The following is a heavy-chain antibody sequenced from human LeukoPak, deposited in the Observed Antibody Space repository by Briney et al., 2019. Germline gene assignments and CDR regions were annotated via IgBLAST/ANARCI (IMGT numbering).Heavy chain of an antibody. D-gene: IGHD3-3*01. CDR1: GFTFSSYA. J-gene: IGHJ4*02. CDR3: AKDTRGATIFGVVTY. V-gene: IGHV3-23*01. CDR2: ISGSGGST. Sequence: RSGGSLRLSCAASGFTFSSYAMHWVRQAPGKGLEWVSGISGSGGSTNYVDSVKGRFAISRDNSKNTLYLQMNSLRAEDTAVYYCAKDTRGATIFGVVTYWGQGTLVTVSS.